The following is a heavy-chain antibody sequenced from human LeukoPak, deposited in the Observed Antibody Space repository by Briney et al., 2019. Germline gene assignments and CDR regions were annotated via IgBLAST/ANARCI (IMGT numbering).Heavy chain of an antibody. V-gene: IGHV1-69*04. D-gene: IGHD5-18*01. CDR3: ARDQGYSYGYTGFDC. J-gene: IGHJ4*02. CDR2: IIPILGIA. Sequence: SVKVSCKASGGTFSSYTISWVRQAPGQGLEWMGRIIPILGIANYAQKFQGRVTITADKSTSTAYMELSSLRSEDTAVYYCARDQGYSYGYTGFDCGGQGTLVTVSS. CDR1: GGTFSSYT.